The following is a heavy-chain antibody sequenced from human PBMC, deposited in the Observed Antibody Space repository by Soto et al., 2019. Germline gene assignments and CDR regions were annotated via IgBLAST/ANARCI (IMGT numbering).Heavy chain of an antibody. D-gene: IGHD4-4*01. CDR3: ITFGYSNRERFDY. CDR2: LKSETDGGTT. V-gene: IGHV3-15*01. J-gene: IGHJ4*02. Sequence: GGSLRLSCAVSGLTIDNAWVSWVRQAPGKGLEWVGRLKSETDGGTTEYAAPVKGRFTISRDDSQSTLYLQMNSLSTEDTAVYYCITFGYSNRERFDYWGQGXPVTVYS. CDR1: GLTIDNAW.